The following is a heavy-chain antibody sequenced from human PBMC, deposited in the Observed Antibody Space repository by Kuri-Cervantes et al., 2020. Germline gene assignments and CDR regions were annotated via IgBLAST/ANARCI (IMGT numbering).Heavy chain of an antibody. Sequence: SQTLSLTCAVYGGSLSDYSCSWIRQAPGKGLEWIGEINHSGSINYNPSLKSRVTISEDTSKNQFSLKLNSVTAADTAVYYCASGDYPGEYYYYGMDVWGQGTTVTVSS. J-gene: IGHJ6*02. CDR1: GGSLSDYS. CDR3: ASGDYPGEYYYYGMDV. D-gene: IGHD4/OR15-4a*01. V-gene: IGHV4-34*01. CDR2: INHSGSI.